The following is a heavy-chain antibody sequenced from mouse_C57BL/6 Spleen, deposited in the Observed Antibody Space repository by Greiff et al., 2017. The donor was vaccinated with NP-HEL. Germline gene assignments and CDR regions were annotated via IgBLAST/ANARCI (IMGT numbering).Heavy chain of an antibody. Sequence: VKLQESGPELVKPGASVKISCKASGYAFSSSWMNWVKQRPGKGLEWIGRIYPGDGDTNYNGKFKGKATLTADKSSSTAYMQLSSLTSEDSAVYFCARQGYDGYYGFAYWGQGTLVTVSA. V-gene: IGHV1-82*01. D-gene: IGHD2-3*01. J-gene: IGHJ3*01. CDR1: GYAFSSSW. CDR2: IYPGDGDT. CDR3: ARQGYDGYYGFAY.